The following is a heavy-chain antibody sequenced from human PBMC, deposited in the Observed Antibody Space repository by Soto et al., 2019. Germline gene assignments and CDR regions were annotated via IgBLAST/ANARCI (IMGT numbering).Heavy chain of an antibody. CDR3: AIYGGSTLGFDY. CDR1: GGSISSYY. CDR2: IYYSGST. D-gene: IGHD2-15*01. V-gene: IGHV4-59*01. Sequence: SETLSLTCTVSGGSISSYYWSWIWQPPGKGLEWIGYIYYSGSTNYNPSLKSRVTISVDTSKNQFSLKLSSVTAADTAVYYCAIYGGSTLGFDYWGQGTLVTVSS. J-gene: IGHJ4*02.